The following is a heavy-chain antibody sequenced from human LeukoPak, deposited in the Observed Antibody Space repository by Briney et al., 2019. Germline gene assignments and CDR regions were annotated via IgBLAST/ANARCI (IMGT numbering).Heavy chain of an antibody. J-gene: IGHJ4*02. CDR1: GFTFSSYA. CDR2: ISGSGGST. V-gene: IGHV3-23*01. CDR3: ALIFPGEYYFDY. Sequence: PGGSLRLSCAASGFTFSSYAMSWVRQAPGKGLEWVSDISGSGGSTYYAESVKGRFTISRDNSKNTLYLQMNSLRAEDTAVYYRALIFPGEYYFDYWGQGTLVTVSS. D-gene: IGHD2-21*01.